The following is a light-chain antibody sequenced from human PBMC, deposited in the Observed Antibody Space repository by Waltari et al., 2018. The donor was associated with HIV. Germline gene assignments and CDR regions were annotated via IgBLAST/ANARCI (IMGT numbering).Light chain of an antibody. CDR1: QSVSGRS. Sequence: EIVLTQSPGTLSLSPGERATLSCRASQSVSGRSLAWYQQRPGQAPKLLISGASSRATGIPDRFSGSGSGTDFTLTISRLEPEDFAVYYCQQYGTSPRTFGQGTKVEIK. CDR3: QQYGTSPRT. CDR2: GAS. J-gene: IGKJ1*01. V-gene: IGKV3-20*01.